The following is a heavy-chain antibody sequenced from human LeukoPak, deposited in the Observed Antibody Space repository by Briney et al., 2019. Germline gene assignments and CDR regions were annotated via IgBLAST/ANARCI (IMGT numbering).Heavy chain of an antibody. V-gene: IGHV3-23*01. CDR1: GFTFSSYA. J-gene: IGHJ4*02. CDR2: ISGSGSST. D-gene: IGHD3-16*02. Sequence: PGGSLRLSCAASGFTFSSYAMSWVRQAPGKGLEWVSTISGSGSSTYYTDSVKGRFTLSRDNSKNTLYLQLNSLRPEDTAVYYCVNLITFGGVIDSPFDYWGQGTLVTVSS. CDR3: VNLITFGGVIDSPFDY.